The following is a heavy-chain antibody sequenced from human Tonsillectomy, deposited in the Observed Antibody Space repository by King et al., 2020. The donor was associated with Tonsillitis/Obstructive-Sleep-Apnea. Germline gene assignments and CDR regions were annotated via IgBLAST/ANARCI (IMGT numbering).Heavy chain of an antibody. V-gene: IGHV4-59*01. CDR2: IYYSGST. D-gene: IGHD3-10*01. J-gene: IGHJ5*02. CDR3: ASSEFNWLDP. CDR1: GGSISSYY. Sequence: HVQLQESGPGLVKPSETLSLTCTVSGGSISSYYWSWIRQPPGKGLEWIGYIYYSGSTNYNPSLKSRVTISVDTSKNQFSLKLSSVTTAATAVYYCASSEFNWLDPWGQGTLVTVSS.